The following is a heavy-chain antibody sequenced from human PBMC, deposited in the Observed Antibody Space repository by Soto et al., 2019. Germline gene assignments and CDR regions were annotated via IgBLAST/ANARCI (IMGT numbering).Heavy chain of an antibody. V-gene: IGHV2-5*01. Sequence: SGPTLVNPTQTLTLTCTFSGFSLSTSGVGVGWIRQPPGKALEWLALIYWNDDRRYSPSLKSRLTITKDTSKNQVVLTMTNMDPVDTATYYCARTYYYGSGSSPRDAFDIWGQGTTVTVSS. CDR1: GFSLSTSGVG. CDR2: IYWNDDR. D-gene: IGHD3-10*01. CDR3: ARTYYYGSGSSPRDAFDI. J-gene: IGHJ3*02.